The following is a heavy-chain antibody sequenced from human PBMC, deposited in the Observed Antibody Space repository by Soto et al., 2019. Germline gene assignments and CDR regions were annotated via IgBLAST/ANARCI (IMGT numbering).Heavy chain of an antibody. J-gene: IGHJ4*02. CDR1: VYTFTSYY. D-gene: IGHD6-19*01. Sequence: XSVKVSCKASVYTFTSYYMHWVRQAPGQGLEWMGIINPSGGSTSYAQKFQGRVTMTRDTSTSTVYMELSSLRSEDTAVYYCARVGGWDYYFDYWGQGTLVTVSS. CDR2: INPSGGST. V-gene: IGHV1-46*01. CDR3: ARVGGWDYYFDY.